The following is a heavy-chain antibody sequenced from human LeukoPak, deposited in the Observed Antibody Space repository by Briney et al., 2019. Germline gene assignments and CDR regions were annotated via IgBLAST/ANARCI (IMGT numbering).Heavy chain of an antibody. D-gene: IGHD3-9*01. Sequence: GGSLRLSCAASGFTFDDYAMHWVRHAPGKGLEWVSGISWNSGSIGYADSVKGRFTISRDNAKNSLYLQMNSLRAEDTALYYCAKDMYYDILTGYYNGAFDIWGQGTMVTVSS. CDR2: ISWNSGSI. CDR1: GFTFDDYA. J-gene: IGHJ3*02. CDR3: AKDMYYDILTGYYNGAFDI. V-gene: IGHV3-9*01.